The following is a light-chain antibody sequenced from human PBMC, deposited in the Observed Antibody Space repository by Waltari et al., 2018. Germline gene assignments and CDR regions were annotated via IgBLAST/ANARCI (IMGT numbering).Light chain of an antibody. CDR1: SSAGGGNIY. CDR2: DVT. Sequence: QSPLHQPASASGPPAQSITISCTGTSSAGGGNIYVWCYQQYPGKATKLMIFDVTSRPSGVSNRFSGSKSGNTASLTISALQAEDEANYYCSSYTVSSSLVIFGGGTKLTVL. V-gene: IGLV2-14*01. J-gene: IGLJ2*01. CDR3: SSYTVSSSLVI.